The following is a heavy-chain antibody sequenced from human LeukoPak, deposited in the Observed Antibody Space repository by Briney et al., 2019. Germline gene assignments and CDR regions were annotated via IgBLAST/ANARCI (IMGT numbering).Heavy chain of an antibody. V-gene: IGHV3-7*01. Sequence: GGSLRLSCAASGFTFGSYWMSWVRQAPGKGLEWVANIKQDGSEKYYVDSVKGRFTISRDNAKNSLYLQMNSLRAEDTAVYYCARRGDFWSAPDYWGQGTLVTVSS. CDR1: GFTFGSYW. D-gene: IGHD3-3*01. CDR3: ARRGDFWSAPDY. J-gene: IGHJ4*02. CDR2: IKQDGSEK.